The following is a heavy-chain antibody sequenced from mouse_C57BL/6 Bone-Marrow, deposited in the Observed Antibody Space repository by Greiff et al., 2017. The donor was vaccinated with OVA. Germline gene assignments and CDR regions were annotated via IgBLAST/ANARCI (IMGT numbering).Heavy chain of an antibody. V-gene: IGHV1-64*01. Sequence: QVQLQQPGAELVKPGASVKLSCKASGYTFTSYWMHWVKQRPGQGLEWIGMIHPNSGSTNYNEKFKSKATLTVDKSSSTAYMQLSSLTSEDSAVYYCASPWAWFAYWGQGTLVTVSA. J-gene: IGHJ3*01. CDR2: IHPNSGST. CDR1: GYTFTSYW. CDR3: ASPWAWFAY.